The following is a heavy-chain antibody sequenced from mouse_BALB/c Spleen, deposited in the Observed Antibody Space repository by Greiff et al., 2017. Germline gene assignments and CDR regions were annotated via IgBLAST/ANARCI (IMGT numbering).Heavy chain of an antibody. CDR1: GFNIKDYY. Sequence: VQLKQSGAELVRPGALVKLSCKASGFNIKDYYMHWVKQRPEQGLEWIGWIDPENGNTIYDPKFQGKASITADTSSNTAYLQLSSLTSEDTAVYYCARLITTVVAFDYWGQGTTLTVSS. V-gene: IGHV14-1*02. D-gene: IGHD1-1*01. CDR3: ARLITTVVAFDY. J-gene: IGHJ2*01. CDR2: IDPENGNT.